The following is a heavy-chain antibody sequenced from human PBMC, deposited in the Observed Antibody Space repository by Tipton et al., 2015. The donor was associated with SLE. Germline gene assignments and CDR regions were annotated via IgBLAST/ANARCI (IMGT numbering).Heavy chain of an antibody. Sequence: GSLRLSCAASGFTFSSYEMNWVRQAPGKGLEWVSYISSSGSNIYYADSVKGRFTISRDNAKNSLYLQMNSLRAEDTAVYYCAREGYSSGCFDYWGQGTLVTVSS. D-gene: IGHD6-19*01. CDR3: AREGYSSGCFDY. J-gene: IGHJ4*02. V-gene: IGHV3-48*03. CDR1: GFTFSSYE. CDR2: ISSSGSNI.